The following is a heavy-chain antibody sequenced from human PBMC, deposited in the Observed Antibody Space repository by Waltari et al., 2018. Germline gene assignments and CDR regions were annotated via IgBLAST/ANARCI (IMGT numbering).Heavy chain of an antibody. V-gene: IGHV4-39*07. J-gene: IGHJ6*02. CDR1: GGSISSSSYY. CDR3: ARDGLRYYYGMDV. CDR2: IYYSGST. Sequence: QLQLQESGPGLVKPSETLSLTCTVSGGSISSSSYYWGWIRQPPGKGLEWIGSIYYSGSTYYNPSLKSRVTISVDTSKNQFSLKLSSVTAADTAVYYFARDGLRYYYGMDVWGQGTTVTVSS. D-gene: IGHD3-9*01.